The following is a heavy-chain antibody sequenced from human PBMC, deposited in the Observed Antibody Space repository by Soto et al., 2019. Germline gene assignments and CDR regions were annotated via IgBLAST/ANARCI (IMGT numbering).Heavy chain of an antibody. D-gene: IGHD6-19*01. CDR2: ISSRASAI. CDR1: GFTFSDYY. Sequence: GGSLRLSCAASGFTFSDYYMCWIRQARGKGLEWVSYISSRASAIYYADSVKGRFTISRDNAKNSLYLQMNSLRAEDTAVYYCAREVIAVAGSYFDYWGQGALVTVSS. V-gene: IGHV3-11*01. J-gene: IGHJ4*02. CDR3: AREVIAVAGSYFDY.